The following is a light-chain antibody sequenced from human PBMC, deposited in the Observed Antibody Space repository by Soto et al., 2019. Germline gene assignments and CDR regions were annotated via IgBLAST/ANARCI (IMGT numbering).Light chain of an antibody. J-gene: IGKJ1*01. V-gene: IGKV1-8*01. CDR3: QQYYSYPLT. Sequence: AIRMTQSPSSLSASTGDRVTITCRASQGISSYLAWYQQKPGKAPKLLIYAASTLQSGVPSRFSGSGSGTDFTLTISCLQSEDFATYYCQQYYSYPLTFGQGTQVDI. CDR1: QGISSY. CDR2: AAS.